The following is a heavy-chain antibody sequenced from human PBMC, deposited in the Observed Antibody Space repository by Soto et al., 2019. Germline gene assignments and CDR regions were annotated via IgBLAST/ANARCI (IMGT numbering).Heavy chain of an antibody. CDR3: ARPPGYISDWYYFDL. CDR2: ISPKSGGY. V-gene: IGHV1-2*02. D-gene: IGHD3-9*01. CDR1: GYPCINYY. Sequence: AAVKVSCKASGYPCINYYMNWVRQAPGQGFEWMGRISPKSGGYNYAQKVKGRVSMTWDTSLKTAYMELSSLMSEDTAVYYCARPPGYISDWYYFDLWGQGTQVTVSS. J-gene: IGHJ4*02.